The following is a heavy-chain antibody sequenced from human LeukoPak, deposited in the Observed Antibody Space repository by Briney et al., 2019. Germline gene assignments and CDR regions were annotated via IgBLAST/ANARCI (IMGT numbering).Heavy chain of an antibody. CDR3: VRGYYDSSDYSNPFDI. CDR1: GVSITSSY. D-gene: IGHD3-22*01. V-gene: IGHV4-59*01. J-gene: IGHJ3*02. Sequence: DTLFLTCSVSGVSITSSYWSWIRQPPGKGLEWIGFIHYSGITKYNPSLESRVTISADTSKNQFSLKLTSVTAADTAVYYCVRGYYDSSDYSNPFDIWGQGTMVIVSS. CDR2: IHYSGIT.